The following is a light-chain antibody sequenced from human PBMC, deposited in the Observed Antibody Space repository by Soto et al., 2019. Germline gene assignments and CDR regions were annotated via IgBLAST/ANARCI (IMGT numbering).Light chain of an antibody. CDR2: AAS. CDR1: QSFSSSF. V-gene: IGKV3-20*01. Sequence: EIVFTQSPCTLSLSPGERATLSCRASQSFSSSFLAWYQQKVGQAPRLLIYAASTRATGIPDRFSGSGSGTDFTLTISRLEPEDFAVYYCQQYGNSPFTFGPGTKVDIK. CDR3: QQYGNSPFT. J-gene: IGKJ3*01.